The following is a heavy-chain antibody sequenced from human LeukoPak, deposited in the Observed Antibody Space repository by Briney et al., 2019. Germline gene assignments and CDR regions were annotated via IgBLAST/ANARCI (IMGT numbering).Heavy chain of an antibody. CDR1: GYTFTGYY. V-gene: IGHV1-2*06. Sequence: ASVKVSCKASGYTFTGYYMHWVRQAPGQGLEWMGRINPNSGGTNYAQKFQGRVTMTRDTSISTAYMELSRLRSEDTAVYYCARFYDSSGYHDYWGQGTLVTVSS. CDR3: ARFYDSSGYHDY. J-gene: IGHJ4*02. D-gene: IGHD3-22*01. CDR2: INPNSGGT.